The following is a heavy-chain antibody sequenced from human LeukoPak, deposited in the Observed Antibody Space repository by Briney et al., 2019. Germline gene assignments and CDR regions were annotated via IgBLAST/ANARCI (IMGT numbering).Heavy chain of an antibody. V-gene: IGHV3-21*01. D-gene: IGHD3-22*01. CDR1: GFTFSSYS. CDR2: ISSSSSYI. CDR3: ARVYYDSSGYYP. J-gene: IGHJ5*02. Sequence: GGSLRLSCAASGFTFSSYSMNWVRQASGKGLEWVSSISSSSSYISYADSVKGRFPISRDNAKNSLYLQMNSLRAEDTAVYYCARVYYDSSGYYPWGQGTLVTVSS.